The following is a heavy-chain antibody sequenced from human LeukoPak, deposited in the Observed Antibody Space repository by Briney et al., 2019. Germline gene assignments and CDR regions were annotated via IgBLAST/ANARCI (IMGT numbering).Heavy chain of an antibody. CDR2: ISNNGRTI. V-gene: IGHV3-11*04. CDR3: ARGAAAGIVGWLDP. Sequence: GGSLRLSCAASGFTFSDYYMSWIRQAPGKGLEWISYISNNGRTIYYADSVKGRFTISRDNAKNSLYLQMNSLRVEDTAVYCCARGAAAGIVGWLDPWGQGTLVTVSS. D-gene: IGHD6-13*01. CDR1: GFTFSDYY. J-gene: IGHJ5*02.